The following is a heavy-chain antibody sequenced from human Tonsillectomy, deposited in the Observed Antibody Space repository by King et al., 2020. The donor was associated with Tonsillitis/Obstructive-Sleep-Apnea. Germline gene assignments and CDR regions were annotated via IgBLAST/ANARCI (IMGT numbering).Heavy chain of an antibody. J-gene: IGHJ5*02. V-gene: IGHV3-15*01. D-gene: IGHD2-2*02. CDR1: GFTFSNAW. CDR2: IKRKTDGGTT. CDR3: TTDGGVPAAIDLVRWFDP. Sequence: VQLVESGGGLVKPGGSLRLSCAASGFTFSNAWMSWVRQAPGKGLEWVGRIKRKTDGGTTDYAAPVKGRFTISRDDSTNTLYRQMNSLKTEDTAVYYCTTDGGVPAAIDLVRWFDPWGQGTLVTVSS.